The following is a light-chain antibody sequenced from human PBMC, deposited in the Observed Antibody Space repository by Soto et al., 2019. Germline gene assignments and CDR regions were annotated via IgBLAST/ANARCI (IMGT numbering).Light chain of an antibody. CDR2: DVD. Sequence: QSALTQPASVSGSPGQSITFSCTGTSSDIGDNNYVSWYQQHPGKVPKLIIFDVDNRPSGVSNRFSGSKSGNTASLTISGLQAEDEADYYCSSYTSTNTVVFGGGTKLTVL. CDR3: SSYTSTNTVV. CDR1: SSDIGDNNY. J-gene: IGLJ2*01. V-gene: IGLV2-14*01.